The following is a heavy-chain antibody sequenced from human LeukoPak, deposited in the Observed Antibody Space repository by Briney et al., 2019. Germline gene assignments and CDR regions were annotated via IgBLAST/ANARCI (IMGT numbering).Heavy chain of an antibody. CDR3: ARAPIGDLKAYYFDY. CDR2: LYHSGST. V-gene: IGHV4-4*02. J-gene: IGHJ4*02. D-gene: IGHD3-16*02. Sequence: SESLSLTCAVAGGSISSSNWWCCVRQPPGMRREWIWALYHSGSTNYNSSLKRRVTISVDKSKNQFSLKLSSVMAAGPSVYYFARAPIGDLKAYYFDYWGQGTLVTVSS. CDR1: GGSISSSNW.